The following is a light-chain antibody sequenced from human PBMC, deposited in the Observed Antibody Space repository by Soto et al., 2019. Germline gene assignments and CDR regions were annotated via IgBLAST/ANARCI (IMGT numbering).Light chain of an antibody. J-gene: IGKJ1*01. CDR1: QSVSNNY. V-gene: IGKV3-20*01. Sequence: EIVLTQSPGTLSLSPGERATLSCRASQSVSNNYLAWYQQKPGQAPRLLIYGASNRATGIPDRFSGSGSGTDFTITSSRLEAEDLALYYCQQYCSSVTFGQGTKVEIK. CDR3: QQYCSSVT. CDR2: GAS.